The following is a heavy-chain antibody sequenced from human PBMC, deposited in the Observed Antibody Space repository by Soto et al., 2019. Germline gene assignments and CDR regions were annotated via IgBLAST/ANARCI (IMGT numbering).Heavy chain of an antibody. Sequence: GGSLRLSCAASGFTFSSYAMSWVRQAPGKGLEWVSAISGSGGSTYYADSVKGRFTISRDNSKNTLYLQMNSLRAEDTAVYYCAKEDQDIVVVPAEHYFDYWSQGTLVTVSS. CDR1: GFTFSSYA. CDR3: AKEDQDIVVVPAEHYFDY. J-gene: IGHJ4*02. D-gene: IGHD2-2*01. CDR2: ISGSGGST. V-gene: IGHV3-23*01.